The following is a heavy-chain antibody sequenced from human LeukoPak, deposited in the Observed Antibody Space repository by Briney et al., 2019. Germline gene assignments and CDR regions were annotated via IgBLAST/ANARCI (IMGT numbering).Heavy chain of an antibody. CDR2: IYYTGKN. V-gene: IGHV4-59*08. D-gene: IGHD6-19*01. CDR1: GGSLNNHY. J-gene: IGHJ4*02. CDR3: VRRDTGWNYFDY. Sequence: SETLSLPCAVSGGSLNNHYWGWIRQPPGKGLQWIGDIYYTGKNNYNPSLKSRVTISLDTSKDHLSLNLTSVVAADTAIYYCVRRDTGWNYFDYWGQGILVTVSS.